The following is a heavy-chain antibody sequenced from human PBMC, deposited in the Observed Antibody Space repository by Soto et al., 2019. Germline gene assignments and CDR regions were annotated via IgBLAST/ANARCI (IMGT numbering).Heavy chain of an antibody. J-gene: IGHJ3*01. CDR2: ISDDGKNK. CDR3: AKGGGYTSGTNDAFDF. D-gene: IGHD5-18*01. V-gene: IGHV3-30*18. Sequence: QVQLVQSGGGVVQAGRPLRLSCAASGFTFRTYGMHWVRQAPGKGLEWVAVISDDGKNKYNLASVEGRFTISRDNSKNMLFLQMYGLRTEDTAVYYCAKGGGYTSGTNDAFDFLGPGTMVTVSS. CDR1: GFTFRTYG.